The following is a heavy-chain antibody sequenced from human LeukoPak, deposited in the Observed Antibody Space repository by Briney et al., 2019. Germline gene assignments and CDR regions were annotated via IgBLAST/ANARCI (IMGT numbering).Heavy chain of an antibody. CDR3: ARALTTLTYEGY. J-gene: IGHJ4*02. CDR2: ISGSNSYI. V-gene: IGHV3-21*01. D-gene: IGHD1-1*01. CDR1: GFSFSGHW. Sequence: GGSLRLSCTASGFSFSGHWMHWARQPPGKGLEWVSSISGSNSYIFYADSVKGRFTVSRDNAKDSLYLQMNSLRAEDTAVYYCARALTTLTYEGYWGQGTLVTVSS.